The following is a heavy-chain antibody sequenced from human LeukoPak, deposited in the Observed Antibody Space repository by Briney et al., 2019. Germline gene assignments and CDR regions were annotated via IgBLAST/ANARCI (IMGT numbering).Heavy chain of an antibody. CDR3: ARDPYSGSYGDYYYYYMDV. J-gene: IGHJ6*03. CDR1: GFPFDSFG. CDR2: ISYAGDNK. D-gene: IGHD1-26*01. Sequence: PGGSLRLSCAASGFPFDSFGMPWVRQAPGKGLEWLSLISYAGDNKYEADSVKGRFTIPRDNSKNTLYLQMNSLRAEDTAVYYCARDPYSGSYGDYYYYYMDVWGKGTTVTISS. V-gene: IGHV3-30*03.